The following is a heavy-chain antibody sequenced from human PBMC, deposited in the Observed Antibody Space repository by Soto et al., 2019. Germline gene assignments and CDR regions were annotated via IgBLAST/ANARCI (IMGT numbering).Heavy chain of an antibody. V-gene: IGHV4-59*08. D-gene: IGHD6-13*01. J-gene: IGHJ6*03. CDR2: IYYSGST. Sequence: QVQLQESGPGLVKPSETLSLTCTVSGGSISSYYWSWIRQPPGKGLEWIGYIYYSGSTNYNPSLKSRVTISVDTSKNQFSLKLSSVTAADTAVCYCASGTYYYYMDVWGKGTTVTVSS. CDR3: ASGTYYYYMDV. CDR1: GGSISSYY.